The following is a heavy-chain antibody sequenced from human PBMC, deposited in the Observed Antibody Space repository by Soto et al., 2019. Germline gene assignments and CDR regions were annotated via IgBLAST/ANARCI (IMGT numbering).Heavy chain of an antibody. CDR1: GFTFTNYA. CDR3: AKKDGTDGYYDAFDI. Sequence: GGSLRLSCTASGFTFTNYALSWVRQAPGKGLEWVSSISVGGGDTYYADSVRGRFTISRDNSKNTLFLQMYSLRVEDTALYYCAKKDGTDGYYDAFDIWGRGTMVTVSS. CDR2: ISVGGGDT. J-gene: IGHJ3*02. V-gene: IGHV3-23*01. D-gene: IGHD3-22*01.